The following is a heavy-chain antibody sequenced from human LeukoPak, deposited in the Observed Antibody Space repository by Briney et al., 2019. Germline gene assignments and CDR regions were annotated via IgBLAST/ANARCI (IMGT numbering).Heavy chain of an antibody. J-gene: IGHJ4*02. CDR2: IYHSGST. Sequence: WETLSLTCTVSGYSISSGYYWGWIRQPPGKGLEWIGSIYHSGSTYYNPSLKSRVTISVDTSKNQFSLKLSSVTAADTAVYYCVRDFWSGYPFDYWGQGTLVTVSS. CDR3: VRDFWSGYPFDY. D-gene: IGHD3-3*01. CDR1: GYSISSGYY. V-gene: IGHV4-38-2*02.